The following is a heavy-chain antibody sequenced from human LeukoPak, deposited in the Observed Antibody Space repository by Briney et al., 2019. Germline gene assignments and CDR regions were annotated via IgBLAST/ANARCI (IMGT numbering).Heavy chain of an antibody. D-gene: IGHD1-26*01. CDR3: ARIRWSGSYCDY. J-gene: IGHJ4*02. CDR2: IDWDDDK. CDR1: GCSLSTSGMC. Sequence: CGPTLVNPTPTLTLTCTFSGCSLSTSGMCVSLIRQSPGKALEGLARIDWDDDKYYSTSLKTRLTISKDTSKNQVVLTMTNMDPVDTATYYCARIRWSGSYCDYWGQGTLVTVSS. V-gene: IGHV2-70*11.